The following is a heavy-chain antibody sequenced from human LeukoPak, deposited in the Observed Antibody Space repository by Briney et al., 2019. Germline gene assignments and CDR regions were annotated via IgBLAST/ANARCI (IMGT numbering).Heavy chain of an antibody. CDR3: ARHVGDTTYDY. Sequence: SETLSLTCTVSGGSITSYFWSWIRQPPGKGLEWIGYISYSGNTNYNPPLKSRVTISVDTSKNQFSLKLNSVTAADTAVYYCARHVGDTTYDYWGQGTLVTVSS. J-gene: IGHJ4*02. D-gene: IGHD1-14*01. CDR1: GGSITSYF. CDR2: ISYSGNT. V-gene: IGHV4-59*08.